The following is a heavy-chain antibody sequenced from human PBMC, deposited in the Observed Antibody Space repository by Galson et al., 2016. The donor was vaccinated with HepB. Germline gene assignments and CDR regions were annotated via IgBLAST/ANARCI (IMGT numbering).Heavy chain of an antibody. CDR3: AKVARWRFDAFDI. CDR1: GFTFDGYA. D-gene: IGHD4-23*01. V-gene: IGHV3-9*01. J-gene: IGHJ3*02. CDR2: ISWNSGSI. Sequence: SLRLSCAASGFTFDGYAMHWVRQTPGKGLEWVSGISWNSGSIGYADSVKGRFIISRDNAKNSLYLQMNSLRSEDTALYYCAKVARWRFDAFDIWGQGKMVTVSS.